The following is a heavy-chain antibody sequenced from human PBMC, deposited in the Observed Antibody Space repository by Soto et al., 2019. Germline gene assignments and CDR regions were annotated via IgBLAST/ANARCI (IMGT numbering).Heavy chain of an antibody. Sequence: VQLVQSGAEVKKPGASVKVSCKASGYTFPSYYMHWVRQAPRQGLVWMGIIHPSGGSTSYAQKFLGRVTMTRDTSTSTVYIELSSLRSEDTAVYYCARDTPDYSGNSDWGHGTLVTVSS. J-gene: IGHJ4*01. V-gene: IGHV1-46*01. CDR3: ARDTPDYSGNSD. D-gene: IGHD4-4*01. CDR1: GYTFPSYY. CDR2: IHPSGGST.